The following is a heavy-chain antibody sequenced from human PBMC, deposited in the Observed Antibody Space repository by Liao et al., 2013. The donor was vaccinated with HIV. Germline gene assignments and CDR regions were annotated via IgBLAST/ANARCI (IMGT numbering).Heavy chain of an antibody. CDR2: VYHSGST. J-gene: IGHJ4*02. V-gene: IGHV4-59*01. CDR3: ATSLAGYDFLTGYYPFDY. D-gene: IGHD3-9*01. Sequence: QVQLQESGPGLVKPSETLSLTCNVSGGSISNYYLHWIRQPPGQGLEWIGYVYHSGSTNYNPSLESRLTMSVDTTKRQFSLKLKSVTAADTALYFCATSLAGYDFLTGYYPFDYWGRGTLAAVSS. CDR1: GGSISNYY.